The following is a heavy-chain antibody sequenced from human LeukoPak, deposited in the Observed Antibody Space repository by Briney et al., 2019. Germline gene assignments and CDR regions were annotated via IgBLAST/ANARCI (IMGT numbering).Heavy chain of an antibody. CDR1: GFSFDDYG. CDR3: ARGRRFYFDWFGDFDY. J-gene: IGHJ4*02. V-gene: IGHV3-20*04. Sequence: GGSLRLSCAASGFSFDDYGMSWVRQGPGKGLEWVSGINWNGGSTGYADSVKGRFIISRDNAKNSLYLQMNSLRAEDTALYYCARGRRFYFDWFGDFDYWGQGTLVTVSS. CDR2: INWNGGST. D-gene: IGHD3-9*01.